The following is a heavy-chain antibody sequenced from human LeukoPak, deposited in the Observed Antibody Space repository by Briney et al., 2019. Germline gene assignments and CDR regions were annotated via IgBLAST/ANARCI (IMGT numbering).Heavy chain of an antibody. CDR3: ARRGVAVAGKTPYLNFDC. D-gene: IGHD6-19*01. Sequence: SETLSLTCTVSGGSISSSSYYWGWIRQPPGKGLEWIGSIYYSGSTYYNPSLKSRVTISVDTSKNQFSLKLSSVTAADTAVYYCARRGVAVAGKTPYLNFDCWGQGTLVTVSS. J-gene: IGHJ4*02. CDR1: GGSISSSSYY. CDR2: IYYSGST. V-gene: IGHV4-39*01.